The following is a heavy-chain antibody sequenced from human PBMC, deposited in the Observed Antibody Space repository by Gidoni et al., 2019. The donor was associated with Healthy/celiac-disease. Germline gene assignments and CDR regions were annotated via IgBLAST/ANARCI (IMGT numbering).Heavy chain of an antibody. J-gene: IGHJ6*02. V-gene: IGHV3-33*01. D-gene: IGHD3-3*01. Sequence: QVQLVESGGGVVQPGRSLRLSCAASGFTFSSYGMHWVRQAPGKGLEWVAVIWYDGSNKYYADSVKGRFTISRDNSKNTLYLQMNSLRAEDTAVYYCARDGSVFGVVIMGLYYGMDVWGQGTTVTVSS. CDR1: GFTFSSYG. CDR2: IWYDGSNK. CDR3: ARDGSVFGVVIMGLYYGMDV.